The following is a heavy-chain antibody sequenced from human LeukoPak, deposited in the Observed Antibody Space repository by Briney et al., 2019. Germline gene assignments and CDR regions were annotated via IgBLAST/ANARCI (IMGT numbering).Heavy chain of an antibody. J-gene: IGHJ3*02. CDR2: ISSSSSDI. CDR3: ARGYCSGGSCYWAFAI. CDR1: GFTFSHYR. V-gene: IGHV3-21*01. D-gene: IGHD2-15*01. Sequence: GGSLRLSCAASGFTFSHYRMSWVRQAPGKGLEWVSSISSSSSDIYYADSVKGRFTISRDNAKNSLYLQMNSLRAEDTAVFYCARGYCSGGSCYWAFAIWGQGTMVTVSS.